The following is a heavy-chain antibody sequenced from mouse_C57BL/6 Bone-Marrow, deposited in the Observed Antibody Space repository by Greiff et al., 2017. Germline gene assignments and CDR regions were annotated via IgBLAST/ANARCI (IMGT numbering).Heavy chain of an antibody. Sequence: QVQLQQPGAELVKPGASVKLSCKASGYTFTSYWMHWVKQRHGQGLEWIGMIHPNSGSTNYNEKFKSKATLTVDKSSSTAYMQLSSLTSEDSAVYYCARESDGNYEMVWFAYWGQGALVTVSA. CDR1: GYTFTSYW. D-gene: IGHD2-1*01. J-gene: IGHJ3*01. CDR3: ARESDGNYEMVWFAY. V-gene: IGHV1-64*01. CDR2: IHPNSGST.